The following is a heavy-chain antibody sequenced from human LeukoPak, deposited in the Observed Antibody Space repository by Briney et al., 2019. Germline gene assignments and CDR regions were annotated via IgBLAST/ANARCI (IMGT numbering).Heavy chain of an antibody. CDR1: GGSISSYY. Sequence: SETLSLTCTVSGGSISSYYWSWIRQPPGKGLEWIGYIYYSGSTNYNPSLKSRVTISVDTSENQFSLKLSSVTAADTAVYYCARGQRRDGYNFDYWGQGTLVTVSS. CDR2: IYYSGST. J-gene: IGHJ4*02. CDR3: ARGQRRDGYNFDY. D-gene: IGHD5-12*01. V-gene: IGHV4-59*08.